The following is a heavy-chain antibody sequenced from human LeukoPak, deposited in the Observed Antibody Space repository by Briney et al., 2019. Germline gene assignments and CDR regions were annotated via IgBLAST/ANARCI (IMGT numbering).Heavy chain of an antibody. Sequence: PSETLSLTCTVSGASITSYHWSWIRQPAGKGLGWIGRMFYSGNTDYNPSLKSRLTMSIDTSKNQFSLKLSSVTAADTAVYYCARDRVDSGYYDSSGYYYAQYYYYGMDVWGQRTTVTVSS. J-gene: IGHJ6*02. CDR1: GASITSYH. D-gene: IGHD3-22*01. V-gene: IGHV4-4*07. CDR3: ARDRVDSGYYDSSGYYYAQYYYYGMDV. CDR2: MFYSGNT.